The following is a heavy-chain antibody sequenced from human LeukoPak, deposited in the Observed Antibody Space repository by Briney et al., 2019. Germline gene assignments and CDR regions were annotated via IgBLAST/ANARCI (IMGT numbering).Heavy chain of an antibody. CDR2: IYYSGST. D-gene: IGHD3-10*01. Sequence: SEALSLTCTVSGGSISSSSYYWGWIRQPPGKGLEWIGSIYYSGSTYYNPSLKSRVTISVDTSKNQFSLKLSPVTAADTAVYYCASELLWFGEPYYMDVWGKGTTVTVSS. CDR3: ASELLWFGEPYYMDV. CDR1: GGSISSSSYY. J-gene: IGHJ6*03. V-gene: IGHV4-39*07.